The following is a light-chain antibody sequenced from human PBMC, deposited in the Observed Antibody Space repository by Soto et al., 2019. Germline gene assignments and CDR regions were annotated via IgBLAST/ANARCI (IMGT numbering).Light chain of an antibody. CDR2: DAS. J-gene: IGKJ1*01. V-gene: IGKV1-33*01. CDR1: QDISNY. CDR3: QQYDNLPRT. Sequence: DIQMTQSPSSLSASVGDRVTITCQASQDISNYLNWYQQKPGKAPKLLIYDASNLETGVPSRSSGSGSGTDFTFTISSLQPEDIATYYCQQYDNLPRTFGLGTKVEIK.